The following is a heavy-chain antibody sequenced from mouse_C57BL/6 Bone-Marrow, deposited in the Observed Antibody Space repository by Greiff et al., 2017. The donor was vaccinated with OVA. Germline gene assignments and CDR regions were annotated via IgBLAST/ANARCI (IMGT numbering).Heavy chain of an antibody. CDR1: GYTFTSYW. V-gene: IGHV1-69*01. CDR3: AREKELLRWDYFDY. CDR2: IDPSDSYT. Sequence: QVQLKQPGAELVLPGASVKLSCKASGYTFTSYWMNWVKQRPGQGLEWIGEIDPSDSYTNYNQKFKGKSTLTVDKSSSTAYMQLSSLTSEDSAVYYCAREKELLRWDYFDYWGQGTTLTVSS. J-gene: IGHJ2*01. D-gene: IGHD1-1*01.